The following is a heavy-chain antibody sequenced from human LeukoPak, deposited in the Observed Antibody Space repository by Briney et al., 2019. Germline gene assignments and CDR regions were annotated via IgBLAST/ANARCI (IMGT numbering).Heavy chain of an antibody. D-gene: IGHD3-22*01. CDR3: ARQPSGFYDKSGYYPYYFDH. CDR2: IYYSGST. V-gene: IGHV4-59*08. Sequence: SETLSLTCTVSGGSISSYYWSWIRQPPGKGLEWIGYIYYSGSTNYNPSLKSRVTISLDTSKNQFSLNLNSVTAADTAVYYCARQPSGFYDKSGYYPYYFDHWGQGTLVTVSS. CDR1: GGSISSYY. J-gene: IGHJ4*02.